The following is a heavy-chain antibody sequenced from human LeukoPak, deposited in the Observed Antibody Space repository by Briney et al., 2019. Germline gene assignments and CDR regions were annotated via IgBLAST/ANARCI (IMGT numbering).Heavy chain of an antibody. CDR1: GLTFSAYG. J-gene: IGHJ6*02. Sequence: PGGSLRLSCAASGLTFSAYGMHWVRQAPGKGLGWVAIISYDGSNKYYPDSVKGRFTISRDDSKNTLYLQMNSLRTEDTAVYYCAKAKYIGPYYYYYYGMDVWGQETTVTVYS. CDR2: ISYDGSNK. CDR3: AKAKYIGPYYYYYYGMDV. D-gene: IGHD5-18*01. V-gene: IGHV3-30*18.